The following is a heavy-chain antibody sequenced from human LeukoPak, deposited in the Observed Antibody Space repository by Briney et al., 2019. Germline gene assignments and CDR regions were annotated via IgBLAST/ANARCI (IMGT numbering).Heavy chain of an antibody. CDR3: ARAGRARPPALEPLYYYYYMDV. CDR2: ISYDGSNK. CDR1: GFTFSSYA. J-gene: IGHJ6*03. V-gene: IGHV3-30-3*01. D-gene: IGHD2-2*01. Sequence: GGSLRLSCAASGFTFSSYAMHWVRQAPGKGLEWVAVISYDGSNKYYADSVKGRFTISRDNSKNTLYLQMNSLRAEDTAVYYCARAGRARPPALEPLYYYYYMDVWGKGTTVTVSS.